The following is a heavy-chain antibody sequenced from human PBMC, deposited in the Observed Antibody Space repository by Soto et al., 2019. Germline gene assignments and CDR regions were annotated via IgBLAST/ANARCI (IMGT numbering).Heavy chain of an antibody. CDR2: IYYSGST. D-gene: IGHD4-17*01. CDR1: GGSISSSSYY. CDR3: ARHTTADYGGNSDY. Sequence: QLQLQESGPGLVKPSETLSLTCTVSGGSISSSSYYWGWIRQPPGKGLEWIGGIYYSGSTYYNPSLKCRVTISVDTSKNQFSLKLSSVTAADTAVYYCARHTTADYGGNSDYWGQGTLVTVSS. V-gene: IGHV4-39*01. J-gene: IGHJ4*02.